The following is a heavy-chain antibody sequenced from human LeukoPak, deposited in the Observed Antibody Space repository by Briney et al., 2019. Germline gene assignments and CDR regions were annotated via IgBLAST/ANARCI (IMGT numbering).Heavy chain of an antibody. CDR3: AKAGRFGEYMDV. D-gene: IGHD3-10*01. CDR1: GFSFEEYA. J-gene: IGHJ6*03. V-gene: IGHV3-9*01. Sequence: GGSLRLSCAASGFSFEEYAMHWVRQAPGKGLEWVSGISWNSGSIGYDDSVKGRFTISRDNAKNSLYLQMHSLRAEDTALYYCAKAGRFGEYMDVWGKGTTVTVSS. CDR2: ISWNSGSI.